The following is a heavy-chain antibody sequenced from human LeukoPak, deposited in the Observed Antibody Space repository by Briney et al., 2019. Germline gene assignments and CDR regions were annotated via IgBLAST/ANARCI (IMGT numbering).Heavy chain of an antibody. CDR1: GGSISSYY. V-gene: IGHV4-59*08. Sequence: SETLSLTCTVSGGSISSYYWSWIRQPPGKGLEWIGYIYYSGSTNYNPSLKSRVTISVDTSKNQFPLKLGSVTAADTAVYYCARLIRQQLVGGICCDPWGQGTLVTVSS. CDR2: IYYSGST. J-gene: IGHJ5*02. CDR3: ARLIRQQLVGGICCDP. D-gene: IGHD6-13*01.